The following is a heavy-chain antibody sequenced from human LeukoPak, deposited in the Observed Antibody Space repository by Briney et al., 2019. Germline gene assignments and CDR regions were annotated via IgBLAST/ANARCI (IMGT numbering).Heavy chain of an antibody. D-gene: IGHD2-15*01. V-gene: IGHV1-8*02. CDR1: GYTFTSYG. Sequence: ASVKVSCKASGYTFTSYGISWVRQATGQGLEWMGWMNPNSGNTGYAQKFKGRVTLTRSTSISTAYMELSSLRSDDTAVYYCARAAIGSCSGGTCYRLDYWGQGTLVTVSS. CDR2: MNPNSGNT. CDR3: ARAAIGSCSGGTCYRLDY. J-gene: IGHJ4*02.